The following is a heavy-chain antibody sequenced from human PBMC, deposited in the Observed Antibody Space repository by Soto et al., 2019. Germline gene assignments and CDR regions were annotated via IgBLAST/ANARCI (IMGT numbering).Heavy chain of an antibody. V-gene: IGHV4-59*12. CDR3: ERDQNYYGSGSYLY. J-gene: IGHJ4*02. Sequence: PSETMYLTITVSGCSISSYYWSWIRTPPGKGLEWIGYVYYSGSTNYNPSLKSRVTISVDTSKSQFSLKLSSVTAADTAVYYCERDQNYYGSGSYLYWGQGTLVTVSS. CDR2: VYYSGST. D-gene: IGHD3-10*01. CDR1: GCSISSYY.